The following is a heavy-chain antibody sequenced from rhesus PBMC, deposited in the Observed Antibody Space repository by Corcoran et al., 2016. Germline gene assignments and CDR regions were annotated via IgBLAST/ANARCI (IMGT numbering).Heavy chain of an antibody. CDR2: IGSASLYI. CDR3: TSDGNPLMDTSFDY. CDR1: GSTFRASY. J-gene: IGHJ4*01. D-gene: IGHD1-44*01. V-gene: IGHV3S4*01. Sequence: EVQMVESGGGLIQLGGSLTLTCAASGSTFRASYISWVRQSPGKGLEWVPSIGSASLYIYYADSVKGRFPISRDNAKTSLSLQMNILKTEYTAGYYCTSDGNPLMDTSFDYWGQGVLFTVSS.